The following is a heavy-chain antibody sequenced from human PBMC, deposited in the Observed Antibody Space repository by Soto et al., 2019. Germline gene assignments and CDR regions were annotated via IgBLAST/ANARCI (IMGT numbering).Heavy chain of an antibody. CDR2: ISGSGGST. J-gene: IGHJ4*02. V-gene: IGHV3-23*01. CDR3: ALRPDPRGDYGEKIPYFDY. CDR1: GFTFSSYA. D-gene: IGHD4-17*01. Sequence: GGSLRLSCAASGFTFSSYAMSWVRQAPGKGLEWVSAISGSGGSTYYADSVKGRFTISRDNSKNTLYLQMNSLRAEDTAVYYCALRPDPRGDYGEKIPYFDYWGQGTLVTVSS.